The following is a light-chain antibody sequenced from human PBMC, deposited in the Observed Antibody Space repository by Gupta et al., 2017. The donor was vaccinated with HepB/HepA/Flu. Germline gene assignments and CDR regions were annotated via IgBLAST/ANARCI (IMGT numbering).Light chain of an antibody. Sequence: QSVLTQPPSVSAAPGQRVTISCTGTSSNMGTPYDVSWYQQLPGTAPKLLIYANNNRPSGVPDRFSGSKSVTSASLAITGLQAEDEADYYCQSYDNSLHAWVFGGGTKLTVL. V-gene: IGLV1-40*01. CDR1: SSNMGTPYD. CDR3: QSYDNSLHAWV. CDR2: ANN. J-gene: IGLJ2*01.